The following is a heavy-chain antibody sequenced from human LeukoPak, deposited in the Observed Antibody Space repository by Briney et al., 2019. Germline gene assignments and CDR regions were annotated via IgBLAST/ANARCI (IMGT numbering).Heavy chain of an antibody. J-gene: IGHJ4*02. CDR1: GGSISSTTYY. V-gene: IGHV4-39*01. D-gene: IGHD6-13*01. CDR3: ASPWGDSSSWLPPFDY. Sequence: PSETLSLTCSLSGGSISSTTYYWGWVRQPPGRGLEWIGNIYYGGNTFYNPSLKSRVTLSVDKSKNQFSLTLSSVTAADTAVYYCASPWGDSSSWLPPFDYWGQGTLVTVSS. CDR2: IYYGGNT.